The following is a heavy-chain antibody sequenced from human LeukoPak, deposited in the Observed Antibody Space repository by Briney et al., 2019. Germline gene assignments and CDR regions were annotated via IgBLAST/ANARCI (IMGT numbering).Heavy chain of an antibody. Sequence: SVKVSCKASGYTFTSYDINWVRQATGQGLEWMGGIIPIFHTPTYAQKFQGRVTITTDESMSTAYMELSGLRSDDTAVYYCARAATVVPWPVCCWGQGTLVTVSS. D-gene: IGHD4-23*01. V-gene: IGHV1-69*05. CDR1: GYTFTSYD. J-gene: IGHJ4*02. CDR2: IIPIFHTP. CDR3: ARAATVVPWPVCC.